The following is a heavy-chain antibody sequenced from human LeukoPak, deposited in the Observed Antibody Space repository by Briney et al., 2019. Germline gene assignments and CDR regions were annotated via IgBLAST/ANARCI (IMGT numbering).Heavy chain of an antibody. Sequence: PSETLSLTCTVSGGSISSYYWSWIRQPAGEGLEWIGRIYTSGSTNYNPSLKSRVTMSVDTSKNQFSLKLSSVTAADTAVYYCASDPHQYCSGGSCYYNWFDPWGQGTLVTVSS. CDR1: GGSISSYY. CDR3: ASDPHQYCSGGSCYYNWFDP. CDR2: IYTSGST. D-gene: IGHD2-15*01. J-gene: IGHJ5*02. V-gene: IGHV4-4*07.